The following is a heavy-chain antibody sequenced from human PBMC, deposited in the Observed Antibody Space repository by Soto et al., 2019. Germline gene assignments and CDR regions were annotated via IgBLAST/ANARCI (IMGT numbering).Heavy chain of an antibody. CDR2: ISAYNGNT. CDR1: GYTFTSYG. V-gene: IGHV1-18*01. Sequence: ASVKVSCKASGYTFTSYGISWVRQAPGQGLEWMGWISAYNGNTNYAQKLQGRVTMTTDTSTSTAYMELRSLRSDDTAVYYCARDRSSIAAAGDAFDIWGQGTMVTVSS. D-gene: IGHD6-13*01. J-gene: IGHJ3*02. CDR3: ARDRSSIAAAGDAFDI.